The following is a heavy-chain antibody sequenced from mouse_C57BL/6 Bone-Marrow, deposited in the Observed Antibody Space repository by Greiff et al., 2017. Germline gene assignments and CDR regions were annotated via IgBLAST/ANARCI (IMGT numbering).Heavy chain of an antibody. CDR2: IDPETGGT. Sequence: QVQLKQSGAELVRPGASVTLSCKASGYTFTDYEMHWVKQTPVHGLEWIGAIDPETGGTAYNQKFKGKAILTADKSSSTAYMEPRSLTSEDSAVYYCTRRYWYFDVWGTGTTVTVSS. CDR3: TRRYWYFDV. J-gene: IGHJ1*03. V-gene: IGHV1-15*01. CDR1: GYTFTDYE.